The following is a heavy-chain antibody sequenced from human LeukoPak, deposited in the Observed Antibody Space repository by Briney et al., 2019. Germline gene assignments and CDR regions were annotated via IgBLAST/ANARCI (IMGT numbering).Heavy chain of an antibody. J-gene: IGHJ4*02. Sequence: WVRQPPGEGVGWIGSIYYSGNSYYDPSLKSRVTISVDTSKNQFSLMLNSVTAADTAVYYCARRGYCSGGSCYVSYWGQGTLVTVSS. CDR2: IYYSGNS. CDR3: ARRGYCSGGSCYVSY. D-gene: IGHD2-15*01. V-gene: IGHV4-39*01.